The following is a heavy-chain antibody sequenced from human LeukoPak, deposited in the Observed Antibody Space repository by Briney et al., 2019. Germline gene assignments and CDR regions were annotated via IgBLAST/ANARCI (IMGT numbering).Heavy chain of an antibody. CDR3: VRAHQICGDYYAPNYFDS. CDR2: ISWDSDSI. Sequence: GGSLILSCAASGFTFDDYTMHWVRQAPGKGLEWVSLISWDSDSIYYVDSVKGRFTTSRDNSKNSLYLQMNSLRTEDTALYYCVRAHQICGDYYAPNYFDSWGQGTLVTVSS. D-gene: IGHD2-21*02. CDR1: GFTFDDYT. J-gene: IGHJ4*02. V-gene: IGHV3-43*01.